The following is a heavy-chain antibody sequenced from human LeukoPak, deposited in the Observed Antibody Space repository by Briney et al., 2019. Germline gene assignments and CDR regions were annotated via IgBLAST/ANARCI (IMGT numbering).Heavy chain of an antibody. Sequence: QVQLRESGPGLVQPSETMSLTCSVSGGSISGYYWTWIRQPPGQTLEWIGYIYSSGSTNYNPSLQSRVTMSVDTSVNQFSLRLSSVTAADTAVYFCARFTYTTRPPDVWGKGTTVTVSS. CDR3: ARFTYTTRPPDV. CDR2: IYSSGST. J-gene: IGHJ6*04. CDR1: GGSISGYY. D-gene: IGHD3-16*01. V-gene: IGHV4-4*09.